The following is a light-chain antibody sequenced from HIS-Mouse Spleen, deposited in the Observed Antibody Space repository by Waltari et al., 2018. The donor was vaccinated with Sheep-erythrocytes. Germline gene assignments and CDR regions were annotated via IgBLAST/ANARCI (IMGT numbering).Light chain of an antibody. V-gene: IGLV2-23*01. CDR1: SSDLGSYNL. J-gene: IGLJ3*02. CDR3: CSYAGSSTPWV. CDR2: EGS. Sequence: QSALTQPASVSGSPGQSITISCTGTSSDLGSYNLVPWYQQHPGKAPKLMIYEGSKRPSGVSNRFSGSKSGNTASLTISGLQAEDEADYYCCSYAGSSTPWVFGGGTKLTVL.